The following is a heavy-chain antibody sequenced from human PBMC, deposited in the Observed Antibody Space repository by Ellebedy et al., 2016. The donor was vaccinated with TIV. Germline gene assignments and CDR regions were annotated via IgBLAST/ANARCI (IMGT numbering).Heavy chain of an antibody. Sequence: GESLKISCAASGFTFSSYGLHWVRQAPGKGLERVAFIWYDGSNKYYADSVKGRFTISRDNSKNTLYLQMNSLRAEDTAVYYCARGGSYYADYWGQGTLVTVSS. CDR2: IWYDGSNK. CDR3: ARGGSYYADY. CDR1: GFTFSSYG. D-gene: IGHD1-26*01. V-gene: IGHV3-33*01. J-gene: IGHJ4*02.